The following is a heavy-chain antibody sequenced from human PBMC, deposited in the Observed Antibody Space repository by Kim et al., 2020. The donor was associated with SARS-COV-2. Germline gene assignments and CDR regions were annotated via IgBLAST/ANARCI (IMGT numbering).Heavy chain of an antibody. D-gene: IGHD3-10*01. Sequence: SETLSLTCTVSGGSISSYYWSWIRQPPGKGLEWIGYIYYSGSTNYNPSLKSRVTISVDTSKNQFSLKLSSVTAADTAVYYCARHMVRAYYGMDVWGQGTTVTVSS. CDR2: IYYSGST. CDR3: ARHMVRAYYGMDV. CDR1: GGSISSYY. V-gene: IGHV4-59*08. J-gene: IGHJ6*02.